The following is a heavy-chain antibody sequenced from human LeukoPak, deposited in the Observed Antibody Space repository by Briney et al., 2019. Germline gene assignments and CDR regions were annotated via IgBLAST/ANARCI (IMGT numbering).Heavy chain of an antibody. Sequence: SQTLSLTCAISGDSVSSNSAAWNWIRQSPSRGLEWLGRTYYRSKWYNDYAVSVKSRITINPDTSKNQFSLQLNSVTPEDTAVYYCARETRIAAAGTDYYYGMDVWGQGTTVTVSS. V-gene: IGHV6-1*01. CDR2: TYYRSKWYN. CDR1: GDSVSSNSAA. J-gene: IGHJ6*02. D-gene: IGHD6-13*01. CDR3: ARETRIAAAGTDYYYGMDV.